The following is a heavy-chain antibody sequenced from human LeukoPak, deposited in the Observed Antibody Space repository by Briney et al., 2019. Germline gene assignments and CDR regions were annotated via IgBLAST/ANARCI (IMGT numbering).Heavy chain of an antibody. V-gene: IGHV3-23*01. CDR2: FSGSGAGT. Sequence: GGSLRLSCGASGFPLRAFALPGVRRAPGKGGEWVSSFSGSGAGTHYPDAVKGRFPISGDHSKNTLYLEMKSWSGHDRALFYLAKWAGEVTYSINCYGPLDHWGQGTLVTVSS. J-gene: IGHJ4*02. D-gene: IGHD6-13*01. CDR1: GFPLRAFA. CDR3: AKWAGEVTYSINCYGPLDH.